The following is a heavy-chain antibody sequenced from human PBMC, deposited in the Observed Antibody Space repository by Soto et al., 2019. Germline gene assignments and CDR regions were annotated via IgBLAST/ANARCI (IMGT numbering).Heavy chain of an antibody. CDR2: IYPGDSDT. CDR3: ARPRSSSRNYYGMDV. V-gene: IGHV5-51*01. CDR1: GYSFTSYW. Sequence: PGESLKISCKGSGYSFTSYWIGWVSQMPGKGLEWMGIIYPGDSDTRYSPSFQDQVTISADKSISTAYLQWSSLKASDTAMYYCARPRSSSRNYYGMDVWGQGTTVTVS. D-gene: IGHD6-13*01. J-gene: IGHJ6*02.